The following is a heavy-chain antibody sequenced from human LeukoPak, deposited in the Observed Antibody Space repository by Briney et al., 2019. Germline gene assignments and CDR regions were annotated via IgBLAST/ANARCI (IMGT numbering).Heavy chain of an antibody. J-gene: IGHJ4*02. V-gene: IGHV4-38-2*02. CDR3: ARGSVAGTSLSY. Sequence: SETLSLTCTVSGYSISSGYYWGWIRQPPGKGLEWIGSIYHSGSTYHNPSLKSRVTISVDTSKNQFSLKLSSVTAADTAVYYCARGSVAGTSLSYWGQGTLVTVSS. CDR1: GYSISSGYY. D-gene: IGHD6-19*01. CDR2: IYHSGST.